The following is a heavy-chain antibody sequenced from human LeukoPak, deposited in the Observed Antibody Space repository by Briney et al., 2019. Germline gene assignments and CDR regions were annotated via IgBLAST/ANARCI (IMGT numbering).Heavy chain of an antibody. V-gene: IGHV3-23*01. CDR3: ARDRGYAMDV. CDR1: GFTFSSYA. CDR2: ISGRGGGT. Sequence: QTGGSLRLSCAASGFTFSSYAMGWVRQAPGKWLECVSAISGRGGGTYYADSVKGRFTISRDNSKKTLSLKMNSLRAEDTAVYYCARDRGYAMDVWGQGTTVTVSS. J-gene: IGHJ6*02. D-gene: IGHD1-1*01.